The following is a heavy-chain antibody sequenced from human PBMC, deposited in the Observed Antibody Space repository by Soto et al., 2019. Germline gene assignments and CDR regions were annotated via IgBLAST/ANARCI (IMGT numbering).Heavy chain of an antibody. J-gene: IGHJ6*02. Sequence: QVQLVQSGAEVKKPGSSVKVSCKASGGTFSSYTISWVRQAPGQGLEWMGRIIPILGIANYAQKFQGRVTIPEDKSTSTAYMELSSLRSEDTAVYYCARGSCSSTSCLVPPPGMDVWGQGTTVTVSS. V-gene: IGHV1-69*02. CDR3: ARGSCSSTSCLVPPPGMDV. CDR1: GGTFSSYT. CDR2: IIPILGIA. D-gene: IGHD2-2*01.